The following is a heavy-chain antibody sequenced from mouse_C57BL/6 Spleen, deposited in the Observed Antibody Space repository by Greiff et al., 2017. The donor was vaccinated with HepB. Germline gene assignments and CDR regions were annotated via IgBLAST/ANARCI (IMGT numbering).Heavy chain of an antibody. CDR2: IDPEDGDT. J-gene: IGHJ3*01. D-gene: IGHD2-5*01. Sequence: VQLKQSGAELVRPGASVKLSCTASGFNIKDYYMHWVKQRPEQGLEWIGRIDPEDGDTEYAPKFQGKATMTADTSSNTASLQLSSLTSEDTAVYYCTPAYYSNPFAYWGQGTLVTVSA. CDR1: GFNIKDYY. CDR3: TPAYYSNPFAY. V-gene: IGHV14-1*01.